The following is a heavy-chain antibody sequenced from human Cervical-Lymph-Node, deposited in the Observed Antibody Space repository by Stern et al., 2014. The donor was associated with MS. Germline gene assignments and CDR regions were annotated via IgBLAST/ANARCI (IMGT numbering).Heavy chain of an antibody. J-gene: IGHJ3*02. CDR1: GFTFSSYA. CDR2: ISSDGSNK. V-gene: IGHV3-30-3*01. Sequence: QVQLVESGGGVVQPGRSLRLSCAASGFTFSSYAMHWVRQAPGKGLEWVAVISSDGSNKYYADSVKGRFTISRDNSKSTLYLQMNSLRAEDTAVYYCARVSSIAVAGTGFDIWGQGTMVTVSS. CDR3: ARVSSIAVAGTGFDI. D-gene: IGHD6-19*01.